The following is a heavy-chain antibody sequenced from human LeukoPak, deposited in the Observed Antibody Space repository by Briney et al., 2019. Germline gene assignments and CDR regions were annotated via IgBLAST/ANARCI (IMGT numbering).Heavy chain of an antibody. V-gene: IGHV1-18*01. CDR2: ISAYNGNT. CDR3: ARDRYSSSWYYYYYMDV. D-gene: IGHD6-13*01. CDR1: GYTFTSYG. Sequence: GASVKVSRKASGYTFTSYGISWVRQAPGQGLEWMGWISAYNGNTNYAQKLQGRVTMTTDTSTSTAYMELRSLRSDDTAVYYCARDRYSSSWYYYYYMDVWGKGTTVTISS. J-gene: IGHJ6*03.